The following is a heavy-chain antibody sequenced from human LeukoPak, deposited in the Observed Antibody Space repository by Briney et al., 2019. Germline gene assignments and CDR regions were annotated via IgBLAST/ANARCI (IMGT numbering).Heavy chain of an antibody. Sequence: QPGGSLRLSCAASGFTFSDYAMSWVRQAPGKGLEWVSAITGDGGDTYQSDSVKGRFTISRDNSKNTLYLQMNSLTADDTAVYYCVRAHWTDAAIWGQGTLVTVSS. J-gene: IGHJ4*02. D-gene: IGHD1-1*01. CDR2: ITGDGGDT. V-gene: IGHV3-23*01. CDR3: VRAHWTDAAI. CDR1: GFTFSDYA.